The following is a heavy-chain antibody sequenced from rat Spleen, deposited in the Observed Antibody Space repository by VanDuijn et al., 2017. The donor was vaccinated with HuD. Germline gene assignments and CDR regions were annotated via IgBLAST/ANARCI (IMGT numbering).Heavy chain of an antibody. CDR1: GFTFNNYW. D-gene: IGHD4-3*01. J-gene: IGHJ3*01. Sequence: EVQLVESGGGLVQPGRSLKLSCVASGFTFNNYWMSWIRQAPGKGLEWVASITNTGDNSYYPDSVKGRFTISRDNAKSTLYLQMNSLRSEDTATYDCVRQDTSGYSNWFAYWGQGTLVTVSS. V-gene: IGHV5-31*01. CDR2: ITNTGDNS. CDR3: VRQDTSGYSNWFAY.